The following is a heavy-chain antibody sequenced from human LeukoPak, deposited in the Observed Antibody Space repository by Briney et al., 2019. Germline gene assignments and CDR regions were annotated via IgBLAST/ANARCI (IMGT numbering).Heavy chain of an antibody. CDR1: GGSISSGGYY. Sequence: SETLSLTCTVSGGSISSGGYYWSWIRQHPGKGLEWIGYIYYSGSTYYNPSLKSRVTISVDTSKNQFSLKLSSVTAADTAVYYCARIVGATPPFDYFDYWGQGTLVTVSS. J-gene: IGHJ4*02. CDR2: IYYSGST. V-gene: IGHV4-31*03. D-gene: IGHD1-26*01. CDR3: ARIVGATPPFDYFDY.